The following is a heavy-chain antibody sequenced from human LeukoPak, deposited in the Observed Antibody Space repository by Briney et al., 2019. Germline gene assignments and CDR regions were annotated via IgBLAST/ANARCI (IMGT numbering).Heavy chain of an antibody. CDR3: VSHSSGWYFGYFDY. D-gene: IGHD6-19*01. Sequence: PSETLSLTCTVSGYSISSYYWSWIRQPAGKGLEWIGRIYTSGSTNYNPSLKSRVTMSVDTSKNQFSLKLSSVTAADTAVYYCVSHSSGWYFGYFDYWGQGTLVTVSS. J-gene: IGHJ4*02. CDR2: IYTSGST. V-gene: IGHV4-4*07. CDR1: GYSISSYY.